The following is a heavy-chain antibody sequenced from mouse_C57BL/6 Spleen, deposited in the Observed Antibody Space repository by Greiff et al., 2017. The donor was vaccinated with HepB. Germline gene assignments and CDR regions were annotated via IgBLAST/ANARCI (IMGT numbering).Heavy chain of an antibody. D-gene: IGHD1-1*01. Sequence: QVQLQQPGAELVKPGASVKLSCKASGYTFTSYWMPWVKQRPGQGLEWIGMIHPNSGSTNYNEKFKSKATLTVDKSSSTAYMQLSSLTSEDSAVYYCARSPYYYGSSYRDAMDYWGQGTSVTVSS. J-gene: IGHJ4*01. CDR1: GYTFTSYW. CDR3: ARSPYYYGSSYRDAMDY. V-gene: IGHV1-64*01. CDR2: IHPNSGST.